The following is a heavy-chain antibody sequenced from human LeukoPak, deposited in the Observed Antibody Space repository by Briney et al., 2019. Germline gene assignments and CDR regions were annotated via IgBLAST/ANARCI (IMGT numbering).Heavy chain of an antibody. Sequence: GGSLRLSCTASGFAFDEHGMSWVRQVPGKGLEWVSGTNWDGASTGYADSVKGRFTISRDNAKNTLYLQMNTLGDEDTAAYYCARDLVLVETPGDDFDHWGQGTLVTVSS. D-gene: IGHD2-8*02. CDR2: TNWDGAST. J-gene: IGHJ4*02. V-gene: IGHV3-20*04. CDR1: GFAFDEHG. CDR3: ARDLVLVETPGDDFDH.